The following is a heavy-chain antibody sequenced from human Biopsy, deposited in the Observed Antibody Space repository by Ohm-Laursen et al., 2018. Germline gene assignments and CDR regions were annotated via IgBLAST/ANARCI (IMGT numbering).Heavy chain of an antibody. CDR3: ARGSPRRVSIFEASIYWFDT. Sequence: ASVKVPCKASGYSFTTYDVNWVRQARGQGLEWMGWMIPNSGKTGYAQRFQGRVTLTMNTSIGTAYMELSGLRSEDTAVYYCARGSPRRVSIFEASIYWFDTWGQGTLVTASS. J-gene: IGHJ5*02. V-gene: IGHV1-8*01. D-gene: IGHD6-6*01. CDR2: MIPNSGKT. CDR1: GYSFTTYD.